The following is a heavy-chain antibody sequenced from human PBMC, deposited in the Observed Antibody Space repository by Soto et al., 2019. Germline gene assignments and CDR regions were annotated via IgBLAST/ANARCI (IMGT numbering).Heavy chain of an antibody. D-gene: IGHD3-9*01. Sequence: GASVKVSCKASGYTFTSYAMHWVRQAPGQRLEWMGWINAGNGNTKYSQKFQGRVTITRDTSASTAYMELSSLRSEDTAVYYCARTLRPGYFDWLYLCWGQGTLVTVSS. CDR1: GYTFTSYA. J-gene: IGHJ4*02. CDR3: ARTLRPGYFDWLYLC. V-gene: IGHV1-3*01. CDR2: INAGNGNT.